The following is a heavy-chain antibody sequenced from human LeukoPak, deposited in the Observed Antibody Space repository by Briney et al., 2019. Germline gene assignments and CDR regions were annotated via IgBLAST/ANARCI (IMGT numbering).Heavy chain of an antibody. J-gene: IGHJ4*02. CDR2: INWNGGST. CDR3: ARFPPYYDFWSGYYDY. V-gene: IGHV3-20*04. Sequence: GGSLRLSCAASGFTFDDYGMSWVRQAPGKGLEWVSGINWNGGSTGYADSVKGRFTISRDNAKNSLYLQMNSLRAEDTAVYYCARFPPYYDFWSGYYDYWGQGTLVTVSS. D-gene: IGHD3-3*01. CDR1: GFTFDDYG.